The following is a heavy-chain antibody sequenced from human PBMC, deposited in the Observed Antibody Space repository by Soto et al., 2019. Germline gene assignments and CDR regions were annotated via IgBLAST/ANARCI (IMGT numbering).Heavy chain of an antibody. V-gene: IGHV1-69*19. J-gene: IGHJ4*02. CDR3: AREVQVHTPAFVY. CDR1: GGTFNTYA. CDR2: ISPMFGAA. D-gene: IGHD3-10*01. Sequence: QVQLVQSGAEMKKPGSSVKVSCQSSGGTFNTYAMNWVRQAPGQGPEWMGDISPMFGAANYAPKFQGRVTITADESTSTSYMQLSSLTSEDTALSFSAREVQVHTPAFVYWGQGTLVTVSS.